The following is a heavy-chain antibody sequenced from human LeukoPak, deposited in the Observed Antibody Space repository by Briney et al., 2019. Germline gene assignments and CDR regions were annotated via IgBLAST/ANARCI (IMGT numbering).Heavy chain of an antibody. J-gene: IGHJ6*04. CDR1: GFTFSSYA. Sequence: GGSLRLSCAASGFTFSSYAMSWVRQAPGKGLEWVSAISGSGGSTYYADSVKGRFTISRDNSKNTLYLQMNSLRAEDTAVYYCAKDRGHGYDDYTSFLLDVWGKGTTVTVSS. V-gene: IGHV3-23*01. CDR2: ISGSGGST. D-gene: IGHD4-17*01. CDR3: AKDRGHGYDDYTSFLLDV.